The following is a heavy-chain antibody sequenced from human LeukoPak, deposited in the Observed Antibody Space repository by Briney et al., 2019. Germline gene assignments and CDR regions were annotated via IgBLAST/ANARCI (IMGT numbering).Heavy chain of an antibody. CDR2: MNPNSGNT. Sequence: ASVKVSCKASGYIFTSYDINWVRQATGQGLEWMGWMNPNSGNTGYAQKFQGRVTMTRNTSISTAYMELSSLRSEDTAVYYCARERTYYYDSSGYTWFDPWGQGTLVTVSS. D-gene: IGHD3-22*01. V-gene: IGHV1-8*01. CDR3: ARERTYYYDSSGYTWFDP. CDR1: GYIFTSYD. J-gene: IGHJ5*02.